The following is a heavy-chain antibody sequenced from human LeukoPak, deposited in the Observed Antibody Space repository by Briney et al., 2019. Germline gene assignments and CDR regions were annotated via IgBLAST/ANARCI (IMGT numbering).Heavy chain of an antibody. V-gene: IGHV4-59*12. CDR1: GGSISSYY. Sequence: TSETLSLTCTVSGGSISSYYWSWIRQPPGKGLEWIGYIYYSGSTNYNPSLKSRVTMSVDTSKNQFSLKLSSVTAADTAVYYCARDPPHYYDSSGYYYEDAFDIWGQGTMVTVSS. J-gene: IGHJ3*02. CDR2: IYYSGST. D-gene: IGHD3-22*01. CDR3: ARDPPHYYDSSGYYYEDAFDI.